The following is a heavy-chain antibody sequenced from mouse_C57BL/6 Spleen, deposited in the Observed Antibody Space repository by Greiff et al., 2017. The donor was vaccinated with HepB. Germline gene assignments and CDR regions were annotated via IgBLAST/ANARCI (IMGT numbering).Heavy chain of an antibody. CDR3: ARGGDYDDTFDY. D-gene: IGHD2-4*01. J-gene: IGHJ2*01. CDR2: ISNGGGST. V-gene: IGHV5-12*01. CDR1: GFTFSDYY. Sequence: DVQLVESGGGLVQPGGSLKLSCAASGFTFSDYYMYWVRQTPEKRLEWVAYISNGGGSTYYPDTVKGRFTISRDNAKNTLYLQMSRLKSEDTAMYYCARGGDYDDTFDYWGQGTTLTVSS.